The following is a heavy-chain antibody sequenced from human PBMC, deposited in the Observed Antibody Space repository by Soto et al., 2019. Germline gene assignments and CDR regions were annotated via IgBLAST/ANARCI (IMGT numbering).Heavy chain of an antibody. D-gene: IGHD3-16*02. Sequence: ASVKVSCKASGYSFTTYGVGWVRQAPGQGLEWMGWISGYNGDTKFAQQFQARVTLTTDTVTSTAYMELRNLGSDDTAVYYCARGLTGDRSYRWYNAHWGPGSPVPVSS. CDR3: ARGLTGDRSYRWYNAH. J-gene: IGHJ4*02. CDR1: GYSFTTYG. CDR2: ISGYNGDT. V-gene: IGHV1-18*01.